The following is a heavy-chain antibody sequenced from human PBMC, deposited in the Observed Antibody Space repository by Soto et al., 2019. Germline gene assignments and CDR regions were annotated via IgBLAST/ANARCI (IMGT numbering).Heavy chain of an antibody. CDR3: TRLKDYCSDGGCYYDP. CDR1: GFTFSGFA. V-gene: IGHV3-73*02. CDR2: IKSRANNYAT. J-gene: IGHJ5*02. Sequence: EVQLVESGGGLVQPGGSVKLSCAASGFTFSGFAMHWVRQASGKGLEWVGRIKSRANNYATAYTASVKGRFTISRDDSKNSAYLQMNNLQSEDSAVYYCTRLKDYCSDGGCYYDPWGKGTLVTVSS. D-gene: IGHD2-15*01.